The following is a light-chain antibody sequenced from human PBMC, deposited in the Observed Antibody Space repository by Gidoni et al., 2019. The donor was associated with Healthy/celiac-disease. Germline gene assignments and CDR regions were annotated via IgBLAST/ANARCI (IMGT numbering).Light chain of an antibody. Sequence: DIPMPQSPSTLSASVGDRVTITCRASQSISSWLAWYQQKPGNAPKLLIYKASSLESGVPSRFSGSGSGTEFTLTISSLQPDDFATYYCQQYNSYPLTFGGGTKVEIK. J-gene: IGKJ4*01. CDR3: QQYNSYPLT. CDR1: QSISSW. V-gene: IGKV1-5*03. CDR2: KAS.